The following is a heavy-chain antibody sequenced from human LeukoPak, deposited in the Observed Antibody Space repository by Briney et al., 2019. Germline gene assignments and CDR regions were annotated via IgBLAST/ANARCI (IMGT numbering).Heavy chain of an antibody. CDR3: ARTQRIAAAGTTDY. CDR1: GGTFSSYA. J-gene: IGHJ4*02. V-gene: IGHV1-69*13. D-gene: IGHD6-13*01. Sequence: SVKVSCKASGGTFSSYAISWVRQAPGQGLEWMGGIIPIFGTANYAQKFQGRVTITADESTSTAYMELRSLRSDDTAVYYCARTQRIAAAGTTDYWGQGTLVTVSS. CDR2: IIPIFGTA.